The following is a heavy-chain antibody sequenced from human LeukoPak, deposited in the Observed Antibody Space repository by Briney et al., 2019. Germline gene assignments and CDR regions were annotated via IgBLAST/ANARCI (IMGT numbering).Heavy chain of an antibody. D-gene: IGHD3-22*01. J-gene: IGHJ4*02. Sequence: SQTLSLTCTVSSGSISSSGYYWSWIRQTAGKGLEWIGRIYTTGSTNYNPSLKSRVTMSVDTSKNQFSLKLSSVTAADTAVYYCARDSSGYYYLFDYWGQGTLVTVSS. CDR1: SGSISSSGYY. CDR2: IYTTGST. CDR3: ARDSSGYYYLFDY. V-gene: IGHV4-61*02.